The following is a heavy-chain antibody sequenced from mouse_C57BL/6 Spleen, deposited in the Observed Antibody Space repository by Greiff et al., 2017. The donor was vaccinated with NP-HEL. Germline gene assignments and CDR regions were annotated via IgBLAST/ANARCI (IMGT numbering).Heavy chain of an antibody. J-gene: IGHJ2*01. CDR2: IYPRDGST. V-gene: IGHV1-78*01. CDR3: ARAAVYYYGSSGGYFDY. CDR1: GYTFTDHT. Sequence: QVQLQQSDAELVKPGASVKISCKVSGYTFTDHTIHWMKQRPEQGLEWIGYIYPRDGSTKYNEKFKGKATLTADKSSSTAYMQLNSLTSEDSAVYFWARAAVYYYGSSGGYFDYWGQGTTLTVSS. D-gene: IGHD1-1*01.